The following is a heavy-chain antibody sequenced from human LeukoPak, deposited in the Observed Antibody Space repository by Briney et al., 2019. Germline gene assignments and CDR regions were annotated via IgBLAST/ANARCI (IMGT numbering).Heavy chain of an antibody. CDR1: GFTVSSNY. Sequence: GGSLRLSCAASGFTVSSNYMSWVRQAPGKGLEWDSVIYSGGSTYYADSVKGRFTISRDNSKNTLYLQMNSLRAEDTAVYYCARVGEYNWFDPWGQGTLVTVSS. V-gene: IGHV3-53*01. CDR2: IYSGGST. CDR3: ARVGEYNWFDP. D-gene: IGHD3-10*01. J-gene: IGHJ5*02.